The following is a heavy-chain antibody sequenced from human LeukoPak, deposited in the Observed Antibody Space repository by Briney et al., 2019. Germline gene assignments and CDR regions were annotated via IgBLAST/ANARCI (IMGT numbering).Heavy chain of an antibody. CDR3: ARGSPPGD. Sequence: PGGSLRLSCAASGFTFSSYEMNWVRQAPGQGLEWVSYISSSSGFTKYADSVRGRFTISRDNAKNSLYLQMNTLRVDDTAVYYCARGSPPGDWGQGTLVTVSS. CDR1: GFTFSSYE. CDR2: ISSSSGFT. V-gene: IGHV3-48*03. J-gene: IGHJ4*02. D-gene: IGHD3-16*01.